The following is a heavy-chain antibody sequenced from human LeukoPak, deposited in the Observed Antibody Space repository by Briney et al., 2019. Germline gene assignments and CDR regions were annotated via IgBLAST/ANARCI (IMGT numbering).Heavy chain of an antibody. CDR1: GFTFSSYA. CDR2: ISYDGSNK. D-gene: IGHD6-13*01. V-gene: IGHV3-30*01. Sequence: GRSLRLSCAASGFTFSSYAMHWVRQAPGKGLEWVAVISYDGSNKYYADSVKGRFTISRDNSKNTLYLQMNSLRAEDTAVYYCARGDSSSWYLGYWGQGTLVTVSS. J-gene: IGHJ4*02. CDR3: ARGDSSSWYLGY.